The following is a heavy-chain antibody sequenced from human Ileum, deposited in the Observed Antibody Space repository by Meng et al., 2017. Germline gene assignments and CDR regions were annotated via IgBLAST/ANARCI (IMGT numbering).Heavy chain of an antibody. CDR3: ARGGGRYGPDFDY. Sequence: QGQLQQWGAVLLKPSETPSLTCAVYGGSFSGYYWSWIRQPPGKGLEWIGEINHSGSTNYNPSLKSRVTISVDTSKNQFSLKLSSVTAADTAVYYCARGGGRYGPDFDYWGQGTLVTVSS. CDR1: GGSFSGYY. CDR2: INHSGST. D-gene: IGHD3-16*01. J-gene: IGHJ4*02. V-gene: IGHV4-34*01.